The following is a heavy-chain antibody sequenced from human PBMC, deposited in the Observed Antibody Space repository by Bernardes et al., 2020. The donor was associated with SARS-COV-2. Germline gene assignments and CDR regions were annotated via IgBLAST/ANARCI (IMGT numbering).Heavy chain of an antibody. J-gene: IGHJ6*02. Sequence: SETLSLTCTVSGGSISSYYWSWIRQPPGKGLEWIGYIYYSGSTNYNPSLKSRVTISVDTSKNQFSLKLSSVTAADTAIYYCARRRYGDFGVDVWGQGTTVTVSS. V-gene: IGHV4-59*01. D-gene: IGHD4-17*01. CDR3: ARRRYGDFGVDV. CDR2: IYYSGST. CDR1: GGSISSYY.